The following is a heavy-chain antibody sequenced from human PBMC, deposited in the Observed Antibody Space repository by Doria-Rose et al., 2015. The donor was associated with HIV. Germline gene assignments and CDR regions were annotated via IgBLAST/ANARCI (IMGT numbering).Heavy chain of an antibody. V-gene: IGHV2-26*01. Sequence: SGPVLVKPTETLTLTCTVSGVSLSSPGMGVSWIRQPPGKALEWLANIFSNDERSYKSSLKSRLTSSRCTSKSQVVLTMTDMDPVDTVTYYCARIKSSRWYHKYYFDFWGQGTLVIVSA. J-gene: IGHJ4*02. D-gene: IGHD6-13*01. CDR3: ARIKSSRWYHKYYFDF. CDR1: GVSLSSPGMG. CDR2: IFSNDER.